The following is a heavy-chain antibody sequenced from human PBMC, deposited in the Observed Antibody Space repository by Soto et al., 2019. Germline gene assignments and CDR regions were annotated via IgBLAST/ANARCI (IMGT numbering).Heavy chain of an antibody. CDR2: ITTTGDT. V-gene: IGHV3-13*01. CDR3: ARELHGGSYGMDV. CDR1: GFTFSNYD. J-gene: IGHJ6*02. Sequence: PGGSLRLSCAASGFTFSNYDMHWVRQVTGKGLEWVSGITTTGDTYYPGSVKGRFTISREKAKNSLYLQMNSLSAGDTAVYYCARELHGGSYGMDVWAQRTKVTVSS.